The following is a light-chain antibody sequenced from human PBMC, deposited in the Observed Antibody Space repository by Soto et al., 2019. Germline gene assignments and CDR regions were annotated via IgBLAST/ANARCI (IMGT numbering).Light chain of an antibody. Sequence: EVVLTQSPATLSLSPGETATLSCRASQSVSSYLAWYQQKPGQAPRLLIYDASKTATGIPARFSGSGSGTDFTLTISSLAHEDFAVYYCQQRSGWPPSLTFGGGTKVEIK. J-gene: IGKJ4*01. V-gene: IGKV3-11*01. CDR1: QSVSSY. CDR3: QQRSGWPPSLT. CDR2: DAS.